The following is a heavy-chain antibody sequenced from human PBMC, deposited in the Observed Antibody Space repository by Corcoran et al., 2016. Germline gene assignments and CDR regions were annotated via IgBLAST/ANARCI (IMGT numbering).Heavy chain of an antibody. J-gene: IGHJ4*02. Sequence: EVQLLESGGGLVQPGGSLRLSCAASGFTFSSYAMSWVRQAPGKGLEWVSAISGSGGSTYYADSVKGRFTISRDNSKNTRYLQMNSLRAEDTAVYYCAKDRRITMIVGVRFDYWGQGTLVTVSS. CDR1: GFTFSSYA. CDR3: AKDRRITMIVGVRFDY. D-gene: IGHD3-22*01. CDR2: ISGSGGST. V-gene: IGHV3-23*01.